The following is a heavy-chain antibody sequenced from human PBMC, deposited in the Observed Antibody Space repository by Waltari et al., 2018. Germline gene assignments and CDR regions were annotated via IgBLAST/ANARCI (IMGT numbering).Heavy chain of an antibody. J-gene: IGHJ4*02. CDR1: GLTFGTYW. V-gene: IGHV3-7*04. Sequence: DVQWVESGGGLVQPGGSLRLSCAASGLTFGTYWMSWVRQRPGKGLEWVANIKQDGSEKYYVDSVKGRFTVSRDNAKTSLYLQMNSLRVDDMAVYYCARGDSSPWSGYFDNWGQGILVTVSS. CDR3: ARGDSSPWSGYFDN. D-gene: IGHD6-19*01. CDR2: IKQDGSEK.